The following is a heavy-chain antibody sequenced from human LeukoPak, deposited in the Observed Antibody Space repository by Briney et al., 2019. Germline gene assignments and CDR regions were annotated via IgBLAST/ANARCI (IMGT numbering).Heavy chain of an antibody. V-gene: IGHV6-1*01. CDR3: ARAVYGGNSNRYYYYGMDV. Sequence: SQTLSLTCAISGDSVSSNSAAWNWIRQSPSRGLEWLGRTYYRSKWYNDYAVSVKSRITINPDTSKNQFSLQLNSVTPEGTAVYYCARAVYGGNSNRYYYYGMDVWGQGTTVTVSS. D-gene: IGHD2-21*02. J-gene: IGHJ6*02. CDR1: GDSVSSNSAA. CDR2: TYYRSKWYN.